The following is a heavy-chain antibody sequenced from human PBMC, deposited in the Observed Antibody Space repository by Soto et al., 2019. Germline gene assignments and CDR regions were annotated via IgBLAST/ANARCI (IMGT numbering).Heavy chain of an antibody. Sequence: EVQLVESGGTLVEPGRSLRLSCAASGFTFDDYAMHWVRQAPGKGLEWVASISWNSGSIGYADSVKGRFTNSRDNAKKSLSLQVNSLGPEDTHLYYCVKDKWYNGTWYLESWRQGTLVTVSP. J-gene: IGHJ5*02. D-gene: IGHD6-13*01. CDR2: ISWNSGSI. V-gene: IGHV3-9*01. CDR3: VKDKWYNGTWYLES. CDR1: GFTFDDYA.